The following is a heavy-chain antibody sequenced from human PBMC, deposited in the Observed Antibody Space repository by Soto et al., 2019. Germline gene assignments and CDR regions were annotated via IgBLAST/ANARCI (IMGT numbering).Heavy chain of an antibody. Sequence: SETLSLTCAVSGGSISSGGYSLSWLRQPPGKCLKWIGYIYHSGSTYYNPSLKSRVTISVDRSKNQFSLKLSSVTAADTAVYYCARGPSTAAGMVFDYWGQGTLVTVSS. CDR2: IYHSGST. D-gene: IGHD6-13*01. V-gene: IGHV4-30-2*01. CDR3: ARGPSTAAGMVFDY. CDR1: GGSISSGGYS. J-gene: IGHJ4*02.